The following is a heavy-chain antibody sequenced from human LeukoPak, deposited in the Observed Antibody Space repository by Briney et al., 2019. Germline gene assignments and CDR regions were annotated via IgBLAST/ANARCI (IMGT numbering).Heavy chain of an antibody. D-gene: IGHD6-19*01. CDR1: GFTVSNYL. J-gene: IGHJ1*01. V-gene: IGHV3-74*01. CDR3: SGGGSIAVARY. Sequence: PGGSLRPSCAASGFTVSNYLMHWVRQAPGKGLEWVSRINNDGSSTNYADSVKGRFTISRDNAKNTLYLQMNSLRAEDTAVYYCSGGGSIAVARYWAQGTLVTVSS. CDR2: INNDGSST.